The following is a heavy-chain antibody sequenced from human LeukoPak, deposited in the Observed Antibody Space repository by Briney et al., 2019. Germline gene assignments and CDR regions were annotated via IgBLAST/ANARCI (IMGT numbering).Heavy chain of an antibody. CDR2: IYYSGST. J-gene: IGHJ5*02. CDR1: GGSISSGGYY. Sequence: SETLSLTCIVSGGSISSGGYYWSWIRQPPGKGLEWIGYIYYSGSTNYNPSLKSRVTISVDTSKNQFSLKLSSVTAADTAVYYCARLHCSGGSCYSSWFDPWGQGTLVTVSS. D-gene: IGHD2-15*01. CDR3: ARLHCSGGSCYSSWFDP. V-gene: IGHV4-61*08.